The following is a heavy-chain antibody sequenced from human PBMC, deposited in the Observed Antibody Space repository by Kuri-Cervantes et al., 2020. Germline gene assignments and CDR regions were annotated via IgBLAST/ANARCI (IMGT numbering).Heavy chain of an antibody. Sequence: GESLKISCTASGFTFGDYAMSWVRQAPGKGLEWVGFIRSKAYGGTTDYAAPVKGRFTISRDDSKNTLYLQMNSLKTEDTAVYYCTTPQNYYDSSDHFDYWGQGTLVTVSS. CDR2: IRSKAYGGTT. D-gene: IGHD3-22*01. CDR3: TTPQNYYDSSDHFDY. V-gene: IGHV3-49*04. CDR1: GFTFGDYA. J-gene: IGHJ4*02.